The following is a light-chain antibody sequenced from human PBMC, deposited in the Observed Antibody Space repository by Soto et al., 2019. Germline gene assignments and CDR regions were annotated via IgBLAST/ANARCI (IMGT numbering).Light chain of an antibody. V-gene: IGKV4-1*01. J-gene: IGKJ4*01. CDR3: QQYCNTPRT. Sequence: DIVMTQSPDSLAVSLGERATINCKSSQSILYSSNNKNCLAWYQQTPGQPPKLLIYWASTRESGIPDRFSGSGSGTDFTLIISSLQAEDFAVYYCQQYCNTPRTFGGGTKVEIK. CDR1: QSILYSSNNKNC. CDR2: WAS.